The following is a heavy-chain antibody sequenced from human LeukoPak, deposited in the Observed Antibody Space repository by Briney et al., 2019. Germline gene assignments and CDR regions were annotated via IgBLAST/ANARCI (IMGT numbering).Heavy chain of an antibody. Sequence: SETLSLTCTVSGGSISSGGYYWGWIRQPPGKGLEWIGSIYYSGSTYYNPSLNSRVTISVDTSKNQFSLKLNSVTAADTAVYYCARQAYYYDSGGFSNYFDCWGQGTLVTVSS. CDR2: IYYSGST. CDR1: GGSISSGGYY. D-gene: IGHD3-22*01. V-gene: IGHV4-39*01. CDR3: ARQAYYYDSGGFSNYFDC. J-gene: IGHJ4*02.